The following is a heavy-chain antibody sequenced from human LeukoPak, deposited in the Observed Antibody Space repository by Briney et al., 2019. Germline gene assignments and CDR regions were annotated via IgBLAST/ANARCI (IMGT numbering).Heavy chain of an antibody. D-gene: IGHD3-22*01. V-gene: IGHV1-46*01. CDR3: ASPYNYYDSSGYYY. CDR1: GYTFTSNY. J-gene: IGHJ4*02. Sequence: ASVKVSCKAFGYTFTSNYMHWVRQAPGQGPEWMGVISPSGGSTTYAQKFQGRVTLTRDMSTSTDYLELRSLRSDDTAVYYCASPYNYYDSSGYYYWGQGTLVTVSS. CDR2: ISPSGGST.